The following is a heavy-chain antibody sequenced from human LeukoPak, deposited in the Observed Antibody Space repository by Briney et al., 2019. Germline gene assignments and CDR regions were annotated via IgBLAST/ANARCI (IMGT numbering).Heavy chain of an antibody. CDR1: GFTFSSYW. V-gene: IGHV3-74*01. CDR2: INSDGSST. J-gene: IGHJ3*02. D-gene: IGHD3-22*01. CDR3: GRPSGYYDCSVAFDI. Sequence: GSLRLSCAASGFTFSSYWMHWVRQAPGKGLVWVSRINSDGSSTTYAASVKGRFTISRDNAKNTLYLQMNSLTAEDTAVSYCGRPSGYYDCSVAFDIRGQGTMVTVSS.